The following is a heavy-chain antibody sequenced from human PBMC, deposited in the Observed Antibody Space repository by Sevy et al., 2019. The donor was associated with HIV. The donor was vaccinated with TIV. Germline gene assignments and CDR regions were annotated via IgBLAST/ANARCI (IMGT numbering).Heavy chain of an antibody. CDR2: ISGSVHRT. J-gene: IGHJ4*02. V-gene: IGHV3-23*01. CDR3: VKEVSEYSYSDY. CDR1: GFTFSNYP. D-gene: IGHD5-18*01. Sequence: GESLKISGPASGFTFSNYPMSWVRQTPGKGLEWVSAISGSVHRTYYTDSVKGRFTISRDTSKNMLFLQMNSLRAEDTAVYYCVKEVSEYSYSDYWGQGTLVTVSS.